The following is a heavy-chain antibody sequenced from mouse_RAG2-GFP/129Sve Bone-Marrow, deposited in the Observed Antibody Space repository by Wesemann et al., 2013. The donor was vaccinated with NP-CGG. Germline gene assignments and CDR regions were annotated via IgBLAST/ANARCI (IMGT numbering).Heavy chain of an antibody. Sequence: EYAGYISYSGSTYYNPSLKSRISITRDTSKNQYYLQLNSVTTEDTATYYCARYAYGNYAWFAYWGQGTTWSLSLQ. D-gene: IGHD2-1*01. V-gene: IGHV3-8*02. CDR2: ISYSGST. J-gene: IGHJ3*01. CDR3: ARYAYGNYAWFAY.